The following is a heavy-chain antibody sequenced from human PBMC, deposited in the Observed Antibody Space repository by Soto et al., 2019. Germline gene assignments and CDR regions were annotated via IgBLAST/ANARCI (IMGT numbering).Heavy chain of an antibody. Sequence: PSETLSLTCTVSGGSISSYYWSWIRQPPGKGLEWIGDINYSGSTNYNPSLKSRVTISVDTSKNQFSLKLSSVTAADTAVYYCARKVVPAAMQIQGWFDPWGQGTLVTVSS. J-gene: IGHJ5*02. CDR3: ARKVVPAAMQIQGWFDP. CDR2: INYSGST. V-gene: IGHV4-59*12. D-gene: IGHD2-2*01. CDR1: GGSISSYY.